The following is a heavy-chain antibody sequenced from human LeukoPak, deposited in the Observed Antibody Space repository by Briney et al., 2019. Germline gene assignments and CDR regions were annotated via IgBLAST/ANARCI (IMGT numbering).Heavy chain of an antibody. V-gene: IGHV3-23*01. CDR1: GFTFSSYA. J-gene: IGHJ4*02. Sequence: GGSLRLSCAASGFTFSSYAMSWVRQAPGKGLEWVSAISGSGGSTYYADSVKGRFTISRDNSKNTLYLQMNSLRAEDTAVYYCAKQRGYDPSGGVFDYWGQGTLVTVSS. CDR3: AKQRGYDPSGGVFDY. D-gene: IGHD5-12*01. CDR2: ISGSGGST.